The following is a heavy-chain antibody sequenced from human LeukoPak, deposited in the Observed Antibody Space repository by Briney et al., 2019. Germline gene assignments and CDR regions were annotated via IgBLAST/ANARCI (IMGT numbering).Heavy chain of an antibody. D-gene: IGHD1-26*01. CDR2: IRYDGSNK. CDR3: AKGRGWEASYYYYYMDV. V-gene: IGHV3-30*02. J-gene: IGHJ6*03. Sequence: GGSLRLSCAASGFTFSSYRMNWVRQAPGKGLEWVAFIRYDGSNKYYADSVKGRFTISRDNSKNTLYLQMNSLRAEDTAVYYCAKGRGWEASYYYYYMDVWGKGTTVTISS. CDR1: GFTFSSYR.